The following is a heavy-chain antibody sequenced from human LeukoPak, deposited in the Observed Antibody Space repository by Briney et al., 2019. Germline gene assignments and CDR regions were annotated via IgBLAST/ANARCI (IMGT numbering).Heavy chain of an antibody. CDR1: EFIFSDYW. Sequence: PGGSPRLSCVASEFIFSDYWMSWVRQAPGKGLEWVANIKQGGREEKYVGSVKGRFAISRDDAKSTLYLQMDSLSGDDTAVYYCARDNGGWFDSWGRGTLVTVSS. V-gene: IGHV3-7*03. CDR2: IKQGGREE. J-gene: IGHJ5*01. CDR3: ARDNGGWFDS. D-gene: IGHD3-10*01.